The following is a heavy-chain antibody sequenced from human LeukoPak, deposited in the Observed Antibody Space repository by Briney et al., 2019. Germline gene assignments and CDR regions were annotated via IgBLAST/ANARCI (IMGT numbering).Heavy chain of an antibody. J-gene: IGHJ6*02. Sequence: GGSLRLSCEASVFAFSDSAIHWVRQAPGKGLEWVGRIRNRANNYATVYSASVEGRFSMSRDDSKNTAYLQMNSLKTEDTAIYYCSGYDYGMDVWGQGTTVTVSS. CDR2: IRNRANNYAT. CDR3: SGYDYGMDV. CDR1: VFAFSDSA. V-gene: IGHV3-73*01.